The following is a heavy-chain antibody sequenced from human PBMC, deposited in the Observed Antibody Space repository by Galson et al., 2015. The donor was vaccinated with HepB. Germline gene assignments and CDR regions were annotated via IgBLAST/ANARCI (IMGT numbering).Heavy chain of an antibody. J-gene: IGHJ6*02. CDR1: GFTFSSYG. CDR3: AKDGSQGLTARYYYYGMDV. V-gene: IGHV3-30*18. Sequence: SLRLSCAASGFTFSSYGMHWVRQAPGKGLEWVAVISYDGSNKYYADSVKGRFTISRDNSKNTLYLQMNSLRAEDTAVYYCAKDGSQGLTARYYYYGMDVWGQGTTVTVSS. CDR2: ISYDGSNK. D-gene: IGHD5-18*01.